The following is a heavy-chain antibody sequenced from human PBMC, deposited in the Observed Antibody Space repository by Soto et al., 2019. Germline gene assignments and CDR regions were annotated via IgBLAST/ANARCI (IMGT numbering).Heavy chain of an antibody. CDR2: INPGDSTT. J-gene: IGHJ4*02. CDR3: ARHTRYSGSRTVDF. V-gene: IGHV5-51*01. CDR1: GYSFTSYW. D-gene: IGHD1-26*01. Sequence: LGESLKISCKGSGYSFTSYWIGWVRQMPGKGLEWMGIINPGDSTTKYSPSFQGQVTISADKSISAAYLQWNSLKASDTAMYYCARHTRYSGSRTVDFWGQGTLVTVSS.